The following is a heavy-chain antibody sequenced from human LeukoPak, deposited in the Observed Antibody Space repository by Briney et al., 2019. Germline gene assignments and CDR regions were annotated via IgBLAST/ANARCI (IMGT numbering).Heavy chain of an antibody. V-gene: IGHV4-59*01. J-gene: IGHJ5*02. CDR2: MYNSGST. Sequence: SETLSLTCTVSGGSISSYYWSWIRQPPGKGLEWIGYMYNSGSTNYNPSLKSRVTISIDTSKNQFSLKLSSVTAADTAVYYCARVPHYGDYGWFDPWGQGTLVTVSS. D-gene: IGHD4-17*01. CDR1: GGSISSYY. CDR3: ARVPHYGDYGWFDP.